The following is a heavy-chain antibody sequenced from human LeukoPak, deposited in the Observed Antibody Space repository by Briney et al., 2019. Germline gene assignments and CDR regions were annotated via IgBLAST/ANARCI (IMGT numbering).Heavy chain of an antibody. CDR1: GGSFSGYY. V-gene: IGHV4-34*01. CDR2: INHSGST. Sequence: SETLSLTCAVYGGSFSGYYWSWIRQPPGKELEWIGEINHSGSTNYNPSLKSRVTISVDTSKNQFSLKLSSVTAADTAVYYCARGRYSSSWYGYWGQGTLVTVSS. CDR3: ARGRYSSSWYGY. D-gene: IGHD6-13*01. J-gene: IGHJ4*02.